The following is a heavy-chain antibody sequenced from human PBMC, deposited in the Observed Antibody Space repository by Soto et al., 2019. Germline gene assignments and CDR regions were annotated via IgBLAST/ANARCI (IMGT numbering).Heavy chain of an antibody. J-gene: IGHJ4*02. CDR2: IYYSGST. Sequence: WTWIRQPPGKGLEWIGFIYYSGSTNYNPSLKSRVTISVDTSKNQFSLKLSSVTAADTAVYYCARRYNSGWYKLYYFDYWGQGTLVTVSS. V-gene: IGHV4-59*01. D-gene: IGHD6-19*01. CDR3: ARRYNSGWYKLYYFDY.